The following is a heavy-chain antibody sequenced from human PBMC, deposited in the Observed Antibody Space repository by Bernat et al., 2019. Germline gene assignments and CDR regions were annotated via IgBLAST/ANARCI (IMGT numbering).Heavy chain of an antibody. CDR3: ARVPDYGILTGPRFGEFDY. V-gene: IGHV3-30-3*01. CDR2: ISYDGSNK. CDR1: GFTSSRYA. J-gene: IGHJ4*02. Sequence: QVQLVESGGGVVQPGRSLRLSCAASGFTSSRYAMHWVRQAPGKGLEWVAVISYDGSNKYYAASAKGRFTISRDNSKNTLYRQMNSRRAEDTAVYYCARVPDYGILTGPRFGEFDYWGQGTLVSVSS. D-gene: IGHD3-9*01.